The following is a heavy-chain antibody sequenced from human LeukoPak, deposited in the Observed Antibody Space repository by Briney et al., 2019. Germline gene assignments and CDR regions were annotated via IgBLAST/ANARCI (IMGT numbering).Heavy chain of an antibody. CDR3: ARDRPTETLGGFDY. V-gene: IGHV4-39*07. CDR1: GGSISSRTYY. Sequence: SETLSLTCTVSGGSISSRTYYWSWIRQSPGQDPEWIGSIYYTGSPYYNPSLKSRVTISIDTSKNQFSLKLNSVTAADTAVYYCARDRPTETLGGFDYWGQGVLVTVSS. J-gene: IGHJ4*02. D-gene: IGHD2-21*02. CDR2: IYYTGSP.